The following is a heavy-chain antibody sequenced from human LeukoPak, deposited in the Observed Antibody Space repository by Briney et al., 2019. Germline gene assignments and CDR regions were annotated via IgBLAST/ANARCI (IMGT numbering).Heavy chain of an antibody. V-gene: IGHV3-30*18. J-gene: IGHJ4*02. D-gene: IGHD6-13*01. CDR3: AKDRNRSWYGYFDY. Sequence: GRSLRLSCAASGFTFSSYGMHWVRQAPGKGLEWVAVIWYGGSNKYYADSVKGRFTISRDNSKNTLYLQMSSLRAEDTAVYYCAKDRNRSWYGYFDYWGQGTLVTVSS. CDR2: IWYGGSNK. CDR1: GFTFSSYG.